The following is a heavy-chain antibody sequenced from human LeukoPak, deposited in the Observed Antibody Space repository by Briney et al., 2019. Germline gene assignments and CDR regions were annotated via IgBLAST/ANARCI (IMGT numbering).Heavy chain of an antibody. CDR2: IIPILGIA. CDR1: GGTFSSYA. CDR3: ASIAVADKYYFDY. Sequence: SVKVSCKASGGTFSSYAISWVRQAPGQGLEWMGRIIPILGIANYAQKFQGRVTITADKSTSTAYMELSSLRSEDTAVYYCASIAVADKYYFDYWGQGTLVTVSS. V-gene: IGHV1-69*04. J-gene: IGHJ4*02. D-gene: IGHD6-19*01.